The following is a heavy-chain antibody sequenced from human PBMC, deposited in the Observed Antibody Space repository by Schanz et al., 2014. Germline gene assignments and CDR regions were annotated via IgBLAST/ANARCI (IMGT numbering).Heavy chain of an antibody. J-gene: IGHJ3*01. V-gene: IGHV3-53*01. CDR3: ASDAGRDSYNLAFDV. CDR1: GFTVNTNY. CDR2: MYINSGST. D-gene: IGHD5-12*01. Sequence: EVQLVESGGGLIQPGGSLRLSCAVSGFTVNTNYMSWVRQAPGKGLEWISSMYINSGSTQYADSVKGRFIISRDSSKNXXFLQMNSLRAEATAVSSCASDAGRDSYNLAFDVWGQGTLVTVSS.